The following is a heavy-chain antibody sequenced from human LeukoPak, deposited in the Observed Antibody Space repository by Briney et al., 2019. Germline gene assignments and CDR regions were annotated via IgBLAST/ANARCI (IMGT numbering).Heavy chain of an antibody. Sequence: GASVKVSCKASGGTFANYAISWVRQAPGQGLEWMGGIIPIFGTLNYAQKFQGRVTITADESTTTVYMELSSLKSEDTAVYYCAGGKLFDFWSGYYPMDDSWGQGTLVTVSS. CDR2: IIPIFGTL. V-gene: IGHV1-69*13. D-gene: IGHD3-3*01. J-gene: IGHJ4*02. CDR1: GGTFANYA. CDR3: AGGKLFDFWSGYYPMDDS.